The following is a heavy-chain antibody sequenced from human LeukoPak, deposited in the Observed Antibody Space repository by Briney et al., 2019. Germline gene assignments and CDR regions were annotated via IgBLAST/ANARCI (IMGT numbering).Heavy chain of an antibody. D-gene: IGHD1-7*01. CDR1: GYTFTSYG. CDR3: ARDSHNWNYSGFDP. Sequence: ASVKVSCKASGYTFTSYGISWVRQAPGQGPEWMGWISAYNGNTNYAQKLQGRVTMTTDTSTSTAYMELRSLRSDDTAVYYCARDSHNWNYSGFDPWGQGTLVTVSS. V-gene: IGHV1-18*01. J-gene: IGHJ5*02. CDR2: ISAYNGNT.